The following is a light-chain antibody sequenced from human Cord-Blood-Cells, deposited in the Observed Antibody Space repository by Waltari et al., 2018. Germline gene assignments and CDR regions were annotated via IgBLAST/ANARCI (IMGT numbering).Light chain of an antibody. J-gene: IGLJ3*02. CDR3: SSYAGSNNVV. CDR2: EVS. CDR1: SSDVGGYNY. V-gene: IGLV2-8*01. Sequence: QSALTPPPSASGSPGQSVTIPCTGTSSDVGGYNYVPRYQQHPGKAPKRMIYEVSKRPSGVPDRFSGSKSGNTASLTVSGLQAEDEADYYCSSYAGSNNVVFGGGTKLTVL.